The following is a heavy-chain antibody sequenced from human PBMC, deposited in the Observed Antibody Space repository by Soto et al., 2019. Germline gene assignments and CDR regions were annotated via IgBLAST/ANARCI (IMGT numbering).Heavy chain of an antibody. Sequence: QVQLVQSGAEVKKPGSSVKVSCKASGGSFNSFAVSWVRQAPGQGLEWMGGIIPFFNTTSYAQRFQGRVTITADESTSTAYRELRRLRSQDTAVYYCARLESTYFDSSGYYWCDPWGQGTLVTVSS. D-gene: IGHD3-22*01. CDR1: GGSFNSFA. J-gene: IGHJ5*02. CDR2: IIPFFNTT. CDR3: ARLESTYFDSSGYYWCDP. V-gene: IGHV1-69*01.